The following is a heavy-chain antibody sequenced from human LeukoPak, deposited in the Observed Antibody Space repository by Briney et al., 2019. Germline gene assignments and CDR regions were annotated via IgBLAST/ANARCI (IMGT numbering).Heavy chain of an antibody. V-gene: IGHV3-74*01. CDR1: GFTFSSYW. D-gene: IGHD6-13*01. CDR2: INSDGSST. CDR3: LRGAAAGTVGFDY. J-gene: IGHJ4*02. Sequence: GGSLRLSCAASGFTFSSYWMHWVRQAPGKGLVWVSRINSDGSSTSYADSVKGRITISRDNAKNTLYLQMNSLRAEDTAVYYCLRGAAAGTVGFDYWGQGTLVTVSS.